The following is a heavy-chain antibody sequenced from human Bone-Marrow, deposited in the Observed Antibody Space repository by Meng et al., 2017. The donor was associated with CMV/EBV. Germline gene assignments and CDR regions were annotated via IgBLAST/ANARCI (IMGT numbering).Heavy chain of an antibody. CDR2: IYSGGST. J-gene: IGHJ4*02. Sequence: EVQLLESGGGLVQPGGSLRLSCAASGFTVSSNYMSWVRQAPGKGLEWVSVIYSGGSTYYADSVKGRFTISRDNSKNTLYLQMNSLRAEDTAVYYCAREDSSGYYDYWGQGTLVTVSS. CDR1: GFTVSSNY. CDR3: AREDSSGYYDY. D-gene: IGHD3-22*01. V-gene: IGHV3-66*02.